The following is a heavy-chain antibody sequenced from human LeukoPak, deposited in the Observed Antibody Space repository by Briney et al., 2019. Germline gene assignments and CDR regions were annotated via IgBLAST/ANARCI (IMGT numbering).Heavy chain of an antibody. V-gene: IGHV3-74*01. Sequence: AGGSLRLSCAASGFTFSSYWRHWVRQAPGKGLVWVSRINSDGSSTSYADSVKGRFTISRDNAKNTLYLQMNSLRAEDTAVYYCARGGMDYDFWSGSGYWGQGTLVTVSS. CDR3: ARGGMDYDFWSGSGY. J-gene: IGHJ4*02. CDR2: INSDGSST. CDR1: GFTFSSYW. D-gene: IGHD3-3*01.